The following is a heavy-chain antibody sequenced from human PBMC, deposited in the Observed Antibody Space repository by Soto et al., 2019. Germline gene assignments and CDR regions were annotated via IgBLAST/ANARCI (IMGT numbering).Heavy chain of an antibody. CDR2: ISSSGSTI. CDR3: ARDNRASSPLFYGWKQTDY. D-gene: IGHD2-8*02. CDR1: GFTFSSYE. V-gene: IGHV3-48*03. Sequence: VQLVESGGGLVQPGGSLRLSCAASGFTFSSYEMNWVRQAPGKGLEWVSYISSSGSTIYYADSVKGRFTISRDNAKNSLYLQMNSLRAEDTAVYYCARDNRASSPLFYGWKQTDYWGQGTLVTVSS. J-gene: IGHJ4*02.